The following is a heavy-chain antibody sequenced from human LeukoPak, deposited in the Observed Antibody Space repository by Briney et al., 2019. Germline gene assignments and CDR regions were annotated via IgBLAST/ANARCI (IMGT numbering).Heavy chain of an antibody. D-gene: IGHD6-13*01. CDR2: INSDGSST. V-gene: IGHV3-74*01. J-gene: IGHJ2*01. CDR3: ARARGRAWQQPPVYFDL. CDR1: GFTFSSYW. Sequence: PGGSLRLSCAASGFTFSSYWMHWVRQAPGKGLVWVSRINSDGSSTSYADSVKGRFTISRDNAKNTLYLQMNSLRAEDTAVYYCARARGRAWQQPPVYFDLWGRGTLVTVSS.